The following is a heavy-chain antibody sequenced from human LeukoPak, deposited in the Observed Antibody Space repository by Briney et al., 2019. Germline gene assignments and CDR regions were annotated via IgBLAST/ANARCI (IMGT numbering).Heavy chain of an antibody. D-gene: IGHD3-10*01. J-gene: IGHJ4*02. CDR2: INTNTGNP. Sequence: GASVKVFCKPSGYTFNKYAINWVRQAPGQGLEWMGWINTNTGNPSYARDFTGRFVFSLDTSVNSAFLQINNLKAEDTAFYYCTLGSYWGQGTLVTVSS. CDR1: GYTFNKYA. V-gene: IGHV7-4-1*02. CDR3: TLGSY.